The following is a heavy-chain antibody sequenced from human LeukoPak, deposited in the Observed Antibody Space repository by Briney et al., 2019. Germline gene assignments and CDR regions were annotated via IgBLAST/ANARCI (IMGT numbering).Heavy chain of an antibody. CDR2: INHSGST. Sequence: PSETLSLTCAVYGGSFSGYYWSWIRQPPGKGLEWIGEINHSGSTNYNPSLKSRVTISVDTSKNQFSLKLSSVTAADTAVYYCARLWRWRYYFDYWGQGTLVTVSS. CDR3: ARLWRWRYYFDY. CDR1: GGSFSGYY. D-gene: IGHD2-21*01. V-gene: IGHV4-34*01. J-gene: IGHJ4*02.